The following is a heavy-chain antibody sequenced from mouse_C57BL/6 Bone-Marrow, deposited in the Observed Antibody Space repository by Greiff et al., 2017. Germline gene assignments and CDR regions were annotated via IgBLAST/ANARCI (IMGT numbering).Heavy chain of an antibody. Sequence: EVKLMESEGGLVQPGSSMKLSCTASGFTFSDYYMAWVRQVPEKGLAWVANINYDGSSTYYLDSLKSRFIISRDNAKNILYLQMSSLKSEDTATYYCARDPDYGSSYWYCDVWGTGTTVTVSS. CDR2: INYDGSST. V-gene: IGHV5-16*01. D-gene: IGHD1-1*01. CDR1: GFTFSDYY. CDR3: ARDPDYGSSYWYCDV. J-gene: IGHJ1*03.